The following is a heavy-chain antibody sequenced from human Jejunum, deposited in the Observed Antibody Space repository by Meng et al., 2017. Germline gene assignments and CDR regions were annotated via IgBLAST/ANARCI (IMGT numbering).Heavy chain of an antibody. CDR3: AREVYLDTAMIIDS. CDR2: IYYDGNT. Sequence: QVQLQESGAGLVKTSQTLSLTCTVSGVSLASVSHQWTWIRQPPGKGLEYIGYIYYDGNTNYSPSLKSRVSISIDTSKNQFSLRLNSVTAADTAVYYCAREVYLDTAMIIDSWGPGTLVTVSS. J-gene: IGHJ4*02. D-gene: IGHD5-18*01. CDR1: GVSLASVSHQ. V-gene: IGHV4-30-4*01.